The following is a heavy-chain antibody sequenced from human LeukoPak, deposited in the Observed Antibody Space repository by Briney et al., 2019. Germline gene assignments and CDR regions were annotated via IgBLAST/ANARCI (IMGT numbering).Heavy chain of an antibody. Sequence: PSETLSLTCTVSGVSISSFYWSWLRQPPGKGLEWIGEINHSGSTNYNPSLKSRVTISVDTSKNQFSLKLSSVTAADTAVYYCARRSSGWYKASRGFPFDYWGQGTLVTVSS. D-gene: IGHD6-19*01. J-gene: IGHJ4*02. V-gene: IGHV4-34*01. CDR1: GVSISSFY. CDR2: INHSGST. CDR3: ARRSSGWYKASRGFPFDY.